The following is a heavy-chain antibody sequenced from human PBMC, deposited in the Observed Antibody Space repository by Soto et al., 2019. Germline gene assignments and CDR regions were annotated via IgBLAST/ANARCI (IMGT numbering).Heavy chain of an antibody. Sequence: SETLSLTCTVSGRSLSTYYWTWIRQPQGKGLEWIGYVHYSGTTNYNPSLKSRVTISVDTSKNQFSLKLSSVTAADTAVYYCARSYDFWSGYYTGMGNWFDPWGQGTLVTVSS. CDR2: VHYSGTT. CDR1: GRSLSTYY. CDR3: ARSYDFWSGYYTGMGNWFDP. J-gene: IGHJ5*02. V-gene: IGHV4-59*01. D-gene: IGHD3-3*01.